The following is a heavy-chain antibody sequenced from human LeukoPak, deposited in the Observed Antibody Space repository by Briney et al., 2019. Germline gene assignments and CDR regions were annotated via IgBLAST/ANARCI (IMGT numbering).Heavy chain of an antibody. J-gene: IGHJ4*02. D-gene: IGHD6-19*01. CDR2: ISYGGTT. Sequence: SEILSLTCTVSGGSISDNRYYWGWIRQPPGKGLEWIGSISYGGTTYYNPSLKSRVTISGDTSKNQFSLKLTSVTAADTAVYYCARQEKSSGSPPGYWGQGTLVTVSS. CDR3: ARQEKSSGSPPGY. V-gene: IGHV4-39*01. CDR1: GGSISDNRYY.